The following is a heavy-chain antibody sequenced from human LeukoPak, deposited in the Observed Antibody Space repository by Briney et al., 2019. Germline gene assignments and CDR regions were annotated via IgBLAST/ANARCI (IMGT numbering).Heavy chain of an antibody. CDR3: ARRRQVSAYSPYAFDM. Sequence: WATLSLTCPVSGASITYSYWSWIRPPPGKGLEGLGNFYLSVSVKSNPSLKSRVTISLDTSKKQLSLRLRSVTAADTAVYYCARRRQVSAYSPYAFDMWGQGTMVTVFS. V-gene: IGHV4-4*08. CDR2: FYLSVSV. CDR1: GASITYSY. J-gene: IGHJ3*02. D-gene: IGHD2-21*01.